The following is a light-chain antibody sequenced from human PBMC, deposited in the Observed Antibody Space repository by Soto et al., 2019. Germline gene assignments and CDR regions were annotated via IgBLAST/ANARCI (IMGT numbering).Light chain of an antibody. Sequence: EIVLTQSPATLSLSPGERATLSCRASQSVSSYLAWYQQNPGQAPSLLIYDASNRATGIPARFSGSGSGTDFTLTISSREPEDFAVYYCQQRSNWPWTLGQGTKVEI. CDR2: DAS. CDR1: QSVSSY. CDR3: QQRSNWPWT. J-gene: IGKJ1*01. V-gene: IGKV3-11*01.